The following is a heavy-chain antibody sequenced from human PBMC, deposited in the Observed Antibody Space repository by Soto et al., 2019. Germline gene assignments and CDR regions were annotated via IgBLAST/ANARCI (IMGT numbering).Heavy chain of an antibody. CDR2: IRYNGADT. CDR3: AKDRGGGIGEFVD. V-gene: IGHV3-23*01. Sequence: DVQLLESGGGLVQPGGSLRLSCAASGFTFSDYAMSWVRQAPGKRLEWVSTIRYNGADTYYADSVKGRFTISSDNSKNTLYLQMNSLRVEDTAVYYCAKDRGGGIGEFVDWGQGSLVTVSS. D-gene: IGHD3-10*01. CDR1: GFTFSDYA. J-gene: IGHJ4*02.